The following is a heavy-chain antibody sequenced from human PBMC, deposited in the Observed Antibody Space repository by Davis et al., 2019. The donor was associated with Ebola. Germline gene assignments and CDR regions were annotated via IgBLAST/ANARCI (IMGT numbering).Heavy chain of an antibody. D-gene: IGHD3-22*01. V-gene: IGHV3-21*01. J-gene: IGHJ6*02. Sequence: PGGSLRLSCAAPGFTFSSYSMNWVRQAPGKRLEWVSSITSSSSYKNYADSVKGRFTISRDNVKNSLSLQLNSLGAEDTAVDYCARDGNDSTLYYYGMDVWGQGTTVTVSS. CDR3: ARDGNDSTLYYYGMDV. CDR2: ITSSSSYK. CDR1: GFTFSSYS.